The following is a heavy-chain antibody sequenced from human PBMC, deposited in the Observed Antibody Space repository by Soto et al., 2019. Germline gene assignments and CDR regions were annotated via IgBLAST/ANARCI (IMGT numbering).Heavy chain of an antibody. CDR1: GGTFSSYP. Sequence: SVKVSCKASGGTFSSYPITWVRQAPGQGLEWMGGIIPIFGTANYAQKFQGRVTITADESTSTAYMELSSLRSEDTAVYYCARAHPYYYDSPRSWQAFDYWGQGTLVTVSS. V-gene: IGHV1-69*13. J-gene: IGHJ4*02. CDR2: IIPIFGTA. D-gene: IGHD3-22*01. CDR3: ARAHPYYYDSPRSWQAFDY.